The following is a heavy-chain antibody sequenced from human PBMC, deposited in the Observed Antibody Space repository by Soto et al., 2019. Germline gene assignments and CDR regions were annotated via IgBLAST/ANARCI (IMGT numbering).Heavy chain of an antibody. CDR1: GGTFSTYV. J-gene: IGHJ4*02. Sequence: QVQLVQSGAEVKKPGSSVKVSCKASGGTFSTYVITWVRQAPGQGLEWMGGIIPIFGTPHYAQKFQGRAPITADEYTSTAYMELSSLRSDDTAVYYCARPTLEYYYDNCGYSSDYWGQGTLVTVSS. V-gene: IGHV1-69*12. CDR3: ARPTLEYYYDNCGYSSDY. CDR2: IIPIFGTP. D-gene: IGHD3-22*01.